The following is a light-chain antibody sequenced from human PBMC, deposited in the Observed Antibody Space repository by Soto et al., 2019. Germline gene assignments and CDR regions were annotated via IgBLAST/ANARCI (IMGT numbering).Light chain of an antibody. J-gene: IGLJ2*01. CDR2: DND. Sequence: QSVLTQPPSVSAAPGQRVTISCSGSSSNIGNNYVSWCQQLPGAAPKVLIYDNDNRPSGIPDRFSGSKSGTSATLGITGLQARDEADYYCGTWDTSLSAVVFGGGTKLTVL. CDR3: GTWDTSLSAVV. CDR1: SSNIGNNY. V-gene: IGLV1-51*01.